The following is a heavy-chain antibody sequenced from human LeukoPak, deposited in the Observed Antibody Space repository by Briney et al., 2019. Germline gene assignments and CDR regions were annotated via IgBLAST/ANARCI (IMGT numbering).Heavy chain of an antibody. J-gene: IGHJ4*02. CDR1: GFSFISYG. CDR3: AKRPSGYGDYVSYFDY. D-gene: IGHD4-17*01. Sequence: GGSLRLSCAASGFSFISYGMHWVRQAPGKGLEWVGVISDDGRRKDYADSVKGRFTISRDNSKDTLYLQMNSLRAEDTAVYYCAKRPSGYGDYVSYFDYWGQGTLVTVSS. V-gene: IGHV3-30*18. CDR2: ISDDGRRK.